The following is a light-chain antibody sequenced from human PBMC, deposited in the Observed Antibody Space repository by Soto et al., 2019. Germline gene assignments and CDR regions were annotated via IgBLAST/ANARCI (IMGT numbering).Light chain of an antibody. CDR3: SSYTSSSIFVV. CDR2: DVS. CDR1: SSDVGDYDY. Sequence: QSVLTQPASVSGSPGQSITISCSGTSSDVGDYDYVSWYQQHPGKAPKLMIYDVSNRPSGVSNRFSGSKSGNTASLIISGLQAEDEAEYYCSSYTSSSIFVVFGGGTKLTVL. J-gene: IGLJ2*01. V-gene: IGLV2-14*01.